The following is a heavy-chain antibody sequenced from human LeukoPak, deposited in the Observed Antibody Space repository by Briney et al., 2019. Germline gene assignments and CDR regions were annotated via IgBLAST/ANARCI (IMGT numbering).Heavy chain of an antibody. CDR2: IYSGGST. J-gene: IGHJ4*02. CDR1: GFTVSSNF. V-gene: IGHV3-53*04. D-gene: IGHD3-3*02. CDR3: ARLYGTFLEWSPYFDY. Sequence: GGSLRLSCAASGFTVSSNFMSWVRQAPGKGLEWVSVIYSGGSTYYADSVKGRFTISRHNSKNTLYLQMNSLRAEDTAVYYCARLYGTFLEWSPYFDYWGQGTPVTVSS.